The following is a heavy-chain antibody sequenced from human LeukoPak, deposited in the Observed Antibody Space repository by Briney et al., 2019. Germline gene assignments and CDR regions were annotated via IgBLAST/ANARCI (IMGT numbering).Heavy chain of an antibody. CDR2: ISSSSSYI. D-gene: IGHD6-6*01. Sequence: GGSLRLSFPASESTFISLSMNWVRQAPGKGLEWVSSISSSSSYIYYADSVKGRFSISRDNAKNSLYLQMNSKRAEDRAVYYCATMQVARTVDYWGQGTLVTVSS. V-gene: IGHV3-21*01. J-gene: IGHJ4*02. CDR3: ATMQVARTVDY. CDR1: ESTFISLS.